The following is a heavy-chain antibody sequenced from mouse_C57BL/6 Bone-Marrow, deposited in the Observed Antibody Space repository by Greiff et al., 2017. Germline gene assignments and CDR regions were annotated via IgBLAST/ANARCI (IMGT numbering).Heavy chain of an antibody. CDR1: GFTFSSYT. CDR3: ARPAWFAY. CDR2: ISGGVNT. J-gene: IGHJ3*01. V-gene: IGHV5-9*01. Sequence: EVKLMESGGGLVKPGGSLKLSCAASGFTFSSYTMSWVRQTPEKRLEWVATISGGVNTYYPDSVKGRFTISRDNAKNTLYLQMSSLRSEDTALYYCARPAWFAYWGQGTLVTVSA.